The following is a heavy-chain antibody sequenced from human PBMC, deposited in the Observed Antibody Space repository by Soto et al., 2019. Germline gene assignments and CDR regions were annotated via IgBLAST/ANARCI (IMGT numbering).Heavy chain of an antibody. CDR1: GYIFTAYS. CDR2: VNPSGGSA. CDR3: ARTVTIFGKVTRCDH. D-gene: IGHD3-3*01. J-gene: IGHJ4*02. Sequence: QVQLVQSGAEVKKPGASVKVSCKTSGYIFTAYSMHWVRQAPGQGLEWMGVVNPSGGSAHYTQSFEGRVTLTRDTSTSTFYMELSSLRSDDTAVYYCARTVTIFGKVTRCDHWGQGTLVTVAS. V-gene: IGHV1-46*01.